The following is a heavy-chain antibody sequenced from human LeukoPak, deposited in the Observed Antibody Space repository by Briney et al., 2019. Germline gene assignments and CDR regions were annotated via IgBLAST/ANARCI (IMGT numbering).Heavy chain of an antibody. J-gene: IGHJ2*01. CDR1: GFTFSSSD. CDR3: ARSAGYCINGVCYTSYFDL. CDR2: IGPTGDT. V-gene: IGHV3-13*01. Sequence: GGSLRLSCAAPGFTFSSSDMHWVRHPTGKPLEWVSAIGPTGDTYYPDSVRGRFTISRENAKNSLYLQLNSLTAGDTAVYFCARSAGYCINGVCYTSYFDLWGRGTLVTVSS. D-gene: IGHD2-8*01.